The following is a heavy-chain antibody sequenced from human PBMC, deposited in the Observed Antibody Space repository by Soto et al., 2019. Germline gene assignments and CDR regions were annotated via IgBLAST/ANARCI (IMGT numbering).Heavy chain of an antibody. Sequence: GGSLRLSCAASGFTFSSYGMHWVRQAPGKGLEWVAVISYDGSNKYYADSAKGRFTISRDNSKNTLYLQMNSLRAEDTAVYYCAKLIEYCSGGSCHENHFDYWGQGTLVTVSS. CDR3: AKLIEYCSGGSCHENHFDY. J-gene: IGHJ4*02. CDR1: GFTFSSYG. CDR2: ISYDGSNK. V-gene: IGHV3-30*18. D-gene: IGHD2-15*01.